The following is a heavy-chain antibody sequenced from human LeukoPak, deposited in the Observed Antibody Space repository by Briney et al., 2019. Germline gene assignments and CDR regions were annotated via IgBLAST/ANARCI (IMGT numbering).Heavy chain of an antibody. CDR2: ISSSGSTI. V-gene: IGHV3-48*03. Sequence: GGSLRLSCAASGFTFSSYEMNWVRQAPGKGLEWVSCISSSGSTIYYADSVKGRFTISRDNAKNSLYLQMNSLRAEDTAVYYCARYRLTMVRGGFDYWGQGTLVTVSS. CDR3: ARYRLTMVRGGFDY. D-gene: IGHD3-10*01. CDR1: GFTFSSYE. J-gene: IGHJ4*02.